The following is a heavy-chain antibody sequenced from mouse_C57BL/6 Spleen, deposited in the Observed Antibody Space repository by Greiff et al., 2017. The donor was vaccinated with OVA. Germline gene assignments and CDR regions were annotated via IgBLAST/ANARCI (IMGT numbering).Heavy chain of an antibody. Sequence: VQVVESGPGLVQPSQSLSITCTVSGFSLTSYGVHWVRQSPGKGLEWLGVIWRGGSTDYNAAFMSRLSITKDNSKSQVFFKMNSLQADDTAIYYCAKNRGDYDGYAMDYWGQGTSVTVSS. CDR2: IWRGGST. CDR1: GFSLTSYG. D-gene: IGHD2-4*01. V-gene: IGHV2-5*01. CDR3: AKNRGDYDGYAMDY. J-gene: IGHJ4*01.